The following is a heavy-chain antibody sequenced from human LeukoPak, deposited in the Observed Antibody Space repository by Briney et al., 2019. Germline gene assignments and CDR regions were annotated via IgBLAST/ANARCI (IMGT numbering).Heavy chain of an antibody. CDR3: AKNWGSFSWYFDL. Sequence: GGSLRLSCAASGFTFSSYWMSWVRQAPGKGLEWVANIKQDGSEKYYVDSVKGRFTISRDNAKNSLYLQMTSLRAEDTALYYCAKNWGSFSWYFDLWGRGTLVTVSS. J-gene: IGHJ2*01. D-gene: IGHD7-27*01. CDR1: GFTFSSYW. CDR2: IKQDGSEK. V-gene: IGHV3-7*03.